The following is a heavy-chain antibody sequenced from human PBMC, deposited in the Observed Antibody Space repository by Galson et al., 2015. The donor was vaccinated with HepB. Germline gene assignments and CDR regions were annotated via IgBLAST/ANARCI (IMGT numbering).Heavy chain of an antibody. Sequence: SVKVSCKASGYTFTDYVVNWVRQAPGQGLEWMGWMNTNTGKPTYAPGFAGRFVFSFDTSVTTAYLQISSLETDDTAVYYCARSPLRFLDWLPYYDYYYMEVWGEGTTVTVSS. CDR1: GYTFTDYV. J-gene: IGHJ6*03. D-gene: IGHD3-3*01. CDR2: MNTNTGKP. CDR3: ARSPLRFLDWLPYYDYYYMEV. V-gene: IGHV7-4-1*02.